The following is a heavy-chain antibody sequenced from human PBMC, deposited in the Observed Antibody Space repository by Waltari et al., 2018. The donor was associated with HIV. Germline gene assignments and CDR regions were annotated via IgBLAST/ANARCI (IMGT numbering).Heavy chain of an antibody. CDR1: GFNFRRYW. CDR2: INIDGTET. V-gene: IGHV3-74*01. Sequence: DVRLEESGGNLVQPGGSLRLSCAASGFNFRRYWMHWVRHAPGKGLGWVSHINIDGTETSYLDSVKGRFTISRDNTKNTVYLQMNSLRVEDTAIYYCTRDLSTYGHEFDYWGQGTLVTVAS. J-gene: IGHJ4*02. CDR3: TRDLSTYGHEFDY. D-gene: IGHD2-2*01.